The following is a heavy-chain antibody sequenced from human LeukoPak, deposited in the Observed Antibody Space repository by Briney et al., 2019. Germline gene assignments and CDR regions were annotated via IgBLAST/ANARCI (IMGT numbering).Heavy chain of an antibody. CDR3: ASQQQLVLLDWFDP. V-gene: IGHV4-4*07. D-gene: IGHD6-13*01. CDR1: GGSISSYY. J-gene: IGHJ5*02. Sequence: SETLSLTCTVSGGSISSYYWSWIRQPAGKGLEWIGRIYTSGSTNYNPSLKSRVTMSVDTSKNQFSLKLCSVTAADTAVYYCASQQQLVLLDWFDPWGQGTLVTVSS. CDR2: IYTSGST.